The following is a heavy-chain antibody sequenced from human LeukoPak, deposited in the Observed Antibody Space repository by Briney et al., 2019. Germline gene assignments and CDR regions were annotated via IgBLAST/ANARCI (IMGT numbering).Heavy chain of an antibody. J-gene: IGHJ4*02. CDR3: ARPGITGSSETLDY. V-gene: IGHV4-34*01. CDR2: INHSGST. D-gene: IGHD1-20*01. CDR1: GGSFSGYY. Sequence: SETLSLTCAVYGGSFSGYYWSWIRQPPGKGLEWIGEINHSGSTNNNPSLKSRVTISVDTSKNQFSLKLSSVTAADTAVYYCARPGITGSSETLDYWGQGTLVTVSS.